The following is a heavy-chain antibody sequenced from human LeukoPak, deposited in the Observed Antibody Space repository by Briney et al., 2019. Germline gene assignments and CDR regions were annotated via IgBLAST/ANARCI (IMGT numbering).Heavy chain of an antibody. Sequence: GESLEISCKGSGYSFSNYWIGWVRQMPGKGLEWMGIIYPGDSDTRYSPSFQGQVTISADKSISTAYLQWSSLKASDTAMYYCARGPLGYYDFWSGYQAYTFDYWGQGTLVTVSS. D-gene: IGHD3-3*01. J-gene: IGHJ4*02. CDR3: ARGPLGYYDFWSGYQAYTFDY. V-gene: IGHV5-51*01. CDR1: GYSFSNYW. CDR2: IYPGDSDT.